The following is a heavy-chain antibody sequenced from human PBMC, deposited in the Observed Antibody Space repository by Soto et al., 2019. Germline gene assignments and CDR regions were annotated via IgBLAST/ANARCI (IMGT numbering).Heavy chain of an antibody. Sequence: EVQLLESGGGLAQPGGSLRLSCAASGFTFSGFAMSWVRQAPGKGLEWVSAITGSGGSTYHADSVKGRFSISRDNSKNTQYLEMNNLGADDTAIYYCAKGSSSSRPYYFDSWGRGTLATVSS. J-gene: IGHJ4*02. CDR2: ITGSGGST. CDR3: AKGSSSSRPYYFDS. V-gene: IGHV3-23*01. D-gene: IGHD6-6*01. CDR1: GFTFSGFA.